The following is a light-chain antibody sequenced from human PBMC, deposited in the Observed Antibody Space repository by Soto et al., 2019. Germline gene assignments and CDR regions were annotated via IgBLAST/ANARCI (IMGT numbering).Light chain of an antibody. CDR3: SSYASSITLL. CDR2: EVT. V-gene: IGLV2-14*01. J-gene: IGLJ3*02. CDR1: SSDVGAYTY. Sequence: QSALTQPASVSGSPGQSITISCTGTSSDVGAYTYISWYQQHPGKAPKLMIYEVTNRPSGVSNRFSGSKSGNTASLTISGLQAEDEADYYCSSYASSITLLFGGGTKPTVL.